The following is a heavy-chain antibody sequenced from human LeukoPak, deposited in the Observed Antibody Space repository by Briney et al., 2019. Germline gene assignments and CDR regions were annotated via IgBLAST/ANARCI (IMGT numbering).Heavy chain of an antibody. D-gene: IGHD3-22*01. V-gene: IGHV3-64D*09. CDR2: ITSNGGTT. CDR3: VRYYYDSSGYQRYFDY. Sequence: GWSLRLSCPASGFTFSSYVMHWVRQAPGKGLEYVSAITSNGGTTYYADSVKGRFTISRDNSKNTLYLQMSSLRAEDTAVFYCVRYYYDSSGYQRYFDYWGQGTLVTVSS. J-gene: IGHJ4*02. CDR1: GFTFSSYV.